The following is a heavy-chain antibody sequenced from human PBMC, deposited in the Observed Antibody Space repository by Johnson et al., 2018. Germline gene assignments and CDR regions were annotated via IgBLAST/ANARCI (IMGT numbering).Heavy chain of an antibody. CDR1: GFTFSTYG. V-gene: IGHV3-30*03. J-gene: IGHJ3*02. CDR2: VSYDVHMK. CDR3: AIRSPLTISWGDAFDI. D-gene: IGHD1-14*01. Sequence: QVQLVQSGGGVVQPGRSLRLSCAASGFTFSTYGMHWVRQAPGKGLEWVAIVSYDVHMKYYADSVKGRFTISRDNSKNTVYLQMNSLRAEDTAVYYCAIRSPLTISWGDAFDIWGQGTMVTVSS.